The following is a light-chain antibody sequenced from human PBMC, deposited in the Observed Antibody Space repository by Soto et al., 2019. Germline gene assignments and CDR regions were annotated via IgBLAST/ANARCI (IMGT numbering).Light chain of an antibody. Sequence: DIQLTQSPSLLSASVGDRVTIPCRASHDISTYLAWYQQKPGKAPKLMIYEASTLQSGVPSRFSGSGSGTEFTLTISGLLPEDFATYHCQQLNTLPFTFGQGRRLEIK. CDR3: QQLNTLPFT. CDR2: EAS. J-gene: IGKJ5*01. CDR1: HDISTY. V-gene: IGKV1-9*01.